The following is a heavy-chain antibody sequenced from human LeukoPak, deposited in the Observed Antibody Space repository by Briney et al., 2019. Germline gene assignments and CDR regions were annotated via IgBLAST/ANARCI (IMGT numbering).Heavy chain of an antibody. V-gene: IGHV3-48*04. D-gene: IGHD4-23*01. CDR1: GFTFSTYS. Sequence: GGSLRLSCADSGFTFSTYSMNWVRQAPGKGLEWVSYISSGSTTIHYADSVKGRITISRDNAKNSLYLQMNSLRAEDTAVYYCTRGVGGNGNDAFDIWGQGTMVTVSS. CDR2: ISSGSTTI. J-gene: IGHJ3*02. CDR3: TRGVGGNGNDAFDI.